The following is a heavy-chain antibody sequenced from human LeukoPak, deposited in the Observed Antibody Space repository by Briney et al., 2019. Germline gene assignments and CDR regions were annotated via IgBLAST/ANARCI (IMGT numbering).Heavy chain of an antibody. V-gene: IGHV5-51*01. Sequence: GESLKISCKGSGYSFTYYWIGWVRQMPGKGLEWMGIIYPGDSDTRYRPSFQGQVTISVDKSTSTAYLQWSSLKALDTAMYYCARQDGNSKYYFDYWGQGTLVTVSS. D-gene: IGHD1-1*01. CDR3: ARQDGNSKYYFDY. J-gene: IGHJ4*02. CDR1: GYSFTYYW. CDR2: IYPGDSDT.